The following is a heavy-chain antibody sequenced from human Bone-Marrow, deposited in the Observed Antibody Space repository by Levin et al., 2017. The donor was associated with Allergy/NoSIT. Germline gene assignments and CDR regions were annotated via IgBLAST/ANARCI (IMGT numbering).Heavy chain of an antibody. Sequence: KPGESLKISCKASGYTFTSYGISWVRQAPGQGLEWMGWISAYNGNTNYAQKLQGRVTMTTDTSTSTAYMELRSLRSDDTAVYYCARDRPRIAVAPRRWYFDLWGRGTLVTVSS. CDR3: ARDRPRIAVAPRRWYFDL. D-gene: IGHD6-19*01. CDR2: ISAYNGNT. J-gene: IGHJ2*01. CDR1: GYTFTSYG. V-gene: IGHV1-18*01.